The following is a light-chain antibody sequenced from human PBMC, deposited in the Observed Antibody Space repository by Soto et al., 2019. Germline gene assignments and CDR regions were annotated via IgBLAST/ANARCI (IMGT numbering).Light chain of an antibody. CDR2: EVS. V-gene: IGLV2-8*01. CDR3: SSYAGSNNPVV. Sequence: QSALTQPRSVSGSPGQSVTISCTGTSSDVGAYNYVSWYQQHPGKAPKLMIYEVSKRPSGVPDRFSGSKSGNTASLTVSGLQAEDEADYYCSSYAGSNNPVVFGGGTKLTVL. J-gene: IGLJ2*01. CDR1: SSDVGAYNY.